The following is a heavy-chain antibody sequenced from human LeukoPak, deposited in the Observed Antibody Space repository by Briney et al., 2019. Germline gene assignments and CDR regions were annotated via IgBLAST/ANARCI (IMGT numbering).Heavy chain of an antibody. D-gene: IGHD4-23*01. Sequence: ASVTVSCKASGYTFTSCDINWVRQAAGPRLEWMGWMNPNSGNTGYGQIFQGRITMTRDISIGTAYMELSNLTSEDTAIYYCTRGSGGRRDNWGQGTLVTVSA. V-gene: IGHV1-8*01. CDR2: MNPNSGNT. CDR1: GYTFTSCD. CDR3: TRGSGGRRDN. J-gene: IGHJ4*02.